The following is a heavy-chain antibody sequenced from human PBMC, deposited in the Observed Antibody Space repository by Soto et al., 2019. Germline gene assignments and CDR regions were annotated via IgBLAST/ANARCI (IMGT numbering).Heavy chain of an antibody. J-gene: IGHJ5*02. Sequence: GGSLRLSCAASGFTFSSYGMSWVRQAPGKGLEWVSAISGSGVRTYYADSVKGRFTISRDNSKNTLYLQMNSLRAEDTAVYYCAKDPVGATGYWFDPWGQGTMVTV. CDR1: GFTFSSYG. CDR2: ISGSGVRT. V-gene: IGHV3-23*01. D-gene: IGHD1-26*01. CDR3: AKDPVGATGYWFDP.